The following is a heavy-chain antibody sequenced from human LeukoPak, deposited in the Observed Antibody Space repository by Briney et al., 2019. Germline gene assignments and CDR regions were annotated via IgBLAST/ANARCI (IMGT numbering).Heavy chain of an antibody. CDR2: INPSGDST. V-gene: IGHV1-46*01. Sequence: ASVKVSCKASGYTFTSYYMHWVRQAPGQGLEWMGMINPSGDSTSYAQKFQGRVTMTRDTSTSTVYMELSSLRSEDTAVYYCESAYGGTTGVTITDYYEGYIDPWGKGTMVTVSS. D-gene: IGHD4-23*01. CDR3: ESAYGGTTGVTITDYYEGYIDP. J-gene: IGHJ5*02. CDR1: GYTFTSYY.